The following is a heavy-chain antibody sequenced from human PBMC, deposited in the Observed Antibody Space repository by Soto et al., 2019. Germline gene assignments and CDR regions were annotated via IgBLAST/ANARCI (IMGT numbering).Heavy chain of an antibody. J-gene: IGHJ4*02. CDR3: VGSEATAPDY. Sequence: SETLSLTCTVSGDSMSSSNWWNWVRQPPGKGLEWIGEAHHSGRTNYNPSLKTRVTISVDRSQNLFSLKLASVTAADTAVYYCVGSEATAPDYWGQGILVTVSS. V-gene: IGHV4-4*02. CDR2: AHHSGRT. CDR1: GDSMSSSNW.